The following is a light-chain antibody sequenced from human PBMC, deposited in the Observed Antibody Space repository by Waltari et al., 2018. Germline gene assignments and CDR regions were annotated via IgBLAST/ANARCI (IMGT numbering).Light chain of an antibody. CDR3: QQYSSNPWT. V-gene: IGKV1-5*03. CDR2: KAS. J-gene: IGKJ1*01. CDR1: QSISSW. Sequence: DIQMTQSPSTLSASVGDAVTITCRASQSISSWLAWYQHKPWKAPKLLIYKASSLQSGVPSRFSGSGSGTEFTLTISSLQPDDLATYYCQQYSSNPWTFGQGTKVEIK.